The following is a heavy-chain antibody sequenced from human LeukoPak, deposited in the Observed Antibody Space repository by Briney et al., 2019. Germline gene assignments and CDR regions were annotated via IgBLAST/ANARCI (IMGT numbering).Heavy chain of an antibody. V-gene: IGHV4-38-2*02. CDR1: GYSIISDYF. Sequence: PSETLSLTCTVSGYSIISDYFWGWIRQPPGKGLEWIGTIYHSGSTYYSPSLESRVTISVDTSKNQFSLKLTSVTAADTAVYYCASVPEPYYFDYWGQGTLVTVS. J-gene: IGHJ4*02. D-gene: IGHD1-14*01. CDR3: ASVPEPYYFDY. CDR2: IYHSGST.